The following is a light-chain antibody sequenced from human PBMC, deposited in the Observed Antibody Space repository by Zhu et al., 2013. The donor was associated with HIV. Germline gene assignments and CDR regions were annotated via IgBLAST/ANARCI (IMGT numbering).Light chain of an antibody. Sequence: QSALTQPASVSGSPGQSITISCTGTSSDIGSYNLVSWYQHHPGKAPKLMIYEVSKWPSGVSNRFSGSKSGNTASLTISGLQAEDEADYCCCSYAGSGWVFGGGTKLTVL. J-gene: IGLJ3*02. CDR1: SSDIGSYNL. CDR3: CSYAGSGWV. CDR2: EVS. V-gene: IGLV2-23*02.